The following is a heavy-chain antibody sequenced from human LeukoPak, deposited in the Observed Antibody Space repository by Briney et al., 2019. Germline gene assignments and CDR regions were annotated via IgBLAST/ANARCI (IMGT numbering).Heavy chain of an antibody. CDR2: ISGSGDKT. D-gene: IGHD2-15*01. CDR1: RFTFSNYA. Sequence: PGGSLRLSCAASRFTFSNYAMSWVRQAPGKGLEWVSAISGSGDKTFYAASVEGRFTVSRDNSKNTLYLQMNSLRADDTAVYYCAKALPDGGSLDYWGQGTLVTVSS. J-gene: IGHJ4*02. CDR3: AKALPDGGSLDY. V-gene: IGHV3-23*01.